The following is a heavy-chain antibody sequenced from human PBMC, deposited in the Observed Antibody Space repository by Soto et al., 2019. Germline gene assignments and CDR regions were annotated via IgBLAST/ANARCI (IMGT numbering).Heavy chain of an antibody. CDR2: IYYSGST. J-gene: IGHJ6*02. CDR3: ARHGLGYYYYGMDV. CDR1: GGSISSYY. V-gene: IGHV4-59*04. Sequence: PSETLSLTCTVSGGSISSYYWSWIRQPPGKGLEWIGYIYYSGSTYYNPSLKSRVTISVDTSKNQFSLKLSSVTAADTAVYYCARHGLGYYYYGMDVWGQGTTVTVSS.